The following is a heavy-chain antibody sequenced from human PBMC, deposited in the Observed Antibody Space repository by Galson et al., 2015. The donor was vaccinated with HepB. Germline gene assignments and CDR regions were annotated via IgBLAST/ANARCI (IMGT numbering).Heavy chain of an antibody. D-gene: IGHD2-21*01. Sequence: SVKVSCKASGYSFTGHHIHWVRQVPGQGPEWLGWINPNTSATNYAQKFQGWVTLTRDTSISTAYMELRRLRSDDTAVYYCARVSRLAYYFDFWGRGTLVTVSS. CDR2: INPNTSAT. J-gene: IGHJ4*02. V-gene: IGHV1-2*04. CDR1: GYSFTGHH. CDR3: ARVSRLAYYFDF.